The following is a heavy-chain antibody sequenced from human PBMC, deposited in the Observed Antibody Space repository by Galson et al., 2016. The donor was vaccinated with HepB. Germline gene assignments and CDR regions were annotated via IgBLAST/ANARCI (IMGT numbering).Heavy chain of an antibody. CDR2: IRQEGNEK. CDR3: AREVAGAFDF. CDR1: GFTSEKNW. J-gene: IGHJ4*02. D-gene: IGHD1-26*01. Sequence: SLRLSCAGSGFTSEKNWLAWVRQAPGKGLEWVANIRQEGNEKHYVDSVKGRFTISRDNAQNSVFLQMNSLRVDDTAVYYCAREVAGAFDFWGQGILATVSS. V-gene: IGHV3-7*03.